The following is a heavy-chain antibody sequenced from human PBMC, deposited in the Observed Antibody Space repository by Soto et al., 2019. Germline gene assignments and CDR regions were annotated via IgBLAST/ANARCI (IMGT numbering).Heavy chain of an antibody. D-gene: IGHD6-19*01. V-gene: IGHV1-69*13. CDR1: GGTFSSYA. CDR3: ARGGYSSGWYVS. Sequence: SVKVSCKASGGTFSSYAISWVRQAPGQGLEWTGGIIPIFGTANYAQKFQGTVTITADESTSTAYMELSSLRSEDTAVYYCARGGYSSGWYVSWGQGTLVTV. CDR2: IIPIFGTA. J-gene: IGHJ4*02.